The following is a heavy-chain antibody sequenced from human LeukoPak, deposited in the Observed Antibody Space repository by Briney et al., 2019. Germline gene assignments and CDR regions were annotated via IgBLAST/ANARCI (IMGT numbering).Heavy chain of an antibody. CDR3: ARAGGSGWFDP. Sequence: GGSLRLSCAASGFTFRNYWMHWVRQAPGKGLVWASRINIDGSTRYADSVEGRLTISRDNAKNTLYLQMNSLRAEDTAVYYCARAGGSGWFDPWGQGTLVTVSS. D-gene: IGHD3-10*01. CDR2: INIDGST. CDR1: GFTFRNYW. V-gene: IGHV3-74*01. J-gene: IGHJ5*02.